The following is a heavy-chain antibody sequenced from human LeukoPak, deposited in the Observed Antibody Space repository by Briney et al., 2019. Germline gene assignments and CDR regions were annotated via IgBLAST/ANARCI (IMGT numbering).Heavy chain of an antibody. CDR2: IYWSDDK. J-gene: IGHJ5*02. V-gene: IGHV2-5*01. CDR3: AHIPNYVWGTCRFDWFDP. Sequence: SGPTLVNPTQTLTLTCTFSGFSLSTSGVGVAWIPQPPGNALEWHALIYWSDDKCYSPSLKSRLTITRDTSKNQVVLTMTNMDPVDTATYYCAHIPNYVWGTCRFDWFDPWGQGTLVTVSS. CDR1: GFSLSTSGVG. D-gene: IGHD3-16*02.